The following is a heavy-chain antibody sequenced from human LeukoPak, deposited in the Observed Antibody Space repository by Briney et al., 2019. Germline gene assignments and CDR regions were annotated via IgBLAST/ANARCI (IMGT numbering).Heavy chain of an antibody. CDR1: GGSTSSGGYS. CDR3: ARVADYYDSSPFDY. CDR2: IYHSGST. J-gene: IGHJ4*02. Sequence: PSETLSLTCAVSGGSTSSGGYSWSWIRQPPGKGLEWIGYIYHSGSTYYNPSLKSRVTISVDRSKNQFSLKLSSVTAADTAVYYCARVADYYDSSPFDYWGQGTLVTVSS. D-gene: IGHD3-22*01. V-gene: IGHV4-30-2*01.